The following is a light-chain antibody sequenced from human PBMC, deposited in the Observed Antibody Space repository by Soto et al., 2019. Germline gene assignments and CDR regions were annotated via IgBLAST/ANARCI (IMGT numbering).Light chain of an antibody. CDR1: QSVRSNY. V-gene: IGKV3-20*01. CDR2: NSS. Sequence: ETVLTQSPGTLSLSPGERATLSCRASQSVRSNYLALYQQKPGQAPRLLIYNSSTRATGIPDRFSGSGSGTDFTLTISRLEPEDFALYYCQQYRDLPQTFGQGTKVEMK. CDR3: QQYRDLPQT. J-gene: IGKJ1*01.